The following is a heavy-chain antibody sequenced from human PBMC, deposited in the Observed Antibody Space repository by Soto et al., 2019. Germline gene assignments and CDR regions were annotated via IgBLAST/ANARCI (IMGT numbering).Heavy chain of an antibody. CDR1: GDTFNFYS. D-gene: IGHD3-10*01. V-gene: IGHV1-69*04. Sequence: QVQLVQSGAEVKRPGSSVKVSCKASGDTFNFYSINWVRQAPGLGLEWMGRVNPIVSMSNYAQKFQGRVTMXPXXSTSTAYMELSGLRSEDKAIYYCATSYGSGYRAFDYWGQGALVTVSS. J-gene: IGHJ4*02. CDR2: VNPIVSMS. CDR3: ATSYGSGYRAFDY.